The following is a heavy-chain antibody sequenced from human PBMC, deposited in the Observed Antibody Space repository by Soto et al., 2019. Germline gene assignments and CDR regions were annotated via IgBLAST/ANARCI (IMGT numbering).Heavy chain of an antibody. CDR2: ISSSSSYI. J-gene: IGHJ3*02. Sequence: PGGSLRLSCAASGFTFSSYSMNWVRQAPGKGLEWVSSISSSSSYIYYADSVKGRFTISRDNAKNSLYLQMNSLRAEDTAVYYCASSLITMVAPVGAFDIWGQGTMVTVSS. CDR1: GFTFSSYS. D-gene: IGHD3-10*01. CDR3: ASSLITMVAPVGAFDI. V-gene: IGHV3-21*01.